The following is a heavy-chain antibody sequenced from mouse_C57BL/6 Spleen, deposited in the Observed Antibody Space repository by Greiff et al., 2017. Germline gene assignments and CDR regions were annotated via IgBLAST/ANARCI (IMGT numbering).Heavy chain of an antibody. J-gene: IGHJ2*01. CDR2: IRLKSDNYAT. CDR1: GFTFSNYW. CDR3: TRTTVVAHFDY. D-gene: IGHD1-1*01. Sequence: DVKLVESGGGLVQPGGSMKLSCVASGFTFSNYWMNWVRQSPEKGLEWVAQIRLKSDNYATHYAESVKGRFTISRDDSKSSVYLQMNNLRAEDTGIYYCTRTTVVAHFDYWGQGTTLTVSS. V-gene: IGHV6-3*01.